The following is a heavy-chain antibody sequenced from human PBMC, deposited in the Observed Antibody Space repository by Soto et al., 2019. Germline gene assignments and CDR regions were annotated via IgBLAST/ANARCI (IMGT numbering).Heavy chain of an antibody. J-gene: IGHJ4*02. Sequence: SETLSLTCTVPGGSISSYYWSWIRQPPGKGLEWIGYIYYNGGTNYSPSLETRVTISVDTSKNQFSLKLNSVTAADTAVYYCARTLGRVTFDYWGQGTLVTVS. CDR1: GGSISSYY. D-gene: IGHD4-4*01. CDR2: IYYNGGT. V-gene: IGHV4-59*01. CDR3: ARTLGRVTFDY.